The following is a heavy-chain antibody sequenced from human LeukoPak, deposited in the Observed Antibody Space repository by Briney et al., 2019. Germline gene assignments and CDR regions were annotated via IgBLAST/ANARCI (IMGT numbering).Heavy chain of an antibody. Sequence: KPGGSLRLSCAASGFTFSSYTMNWVRQAPGKGLEWVSSIRSSGSTMFYADSVKGRFTISRDNAKNSLYLQMNGLRAEDTAVYYCARDFAVVTDSGVRWGQGTLVTVSA. J-gene: IGHJ4*02. CDR1: GFTFSSYT. D-gene: IGHD3-3*01. CDR3: ARDFAVVTDSGVR. V-gene: IGHV3-21*01. CDR2: IRSSGSTM.